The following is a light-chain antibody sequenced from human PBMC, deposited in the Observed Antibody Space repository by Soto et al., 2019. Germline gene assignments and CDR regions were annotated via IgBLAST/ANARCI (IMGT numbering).Light chain of an antibody. CDR3: QHRET. CDR2: GAS. J-gene: IGKJ1*01. CDR1: QSVSSSY. V-gene: IGKV3-20*01. Sequence: EIVLTQSPGTLSLSPGERATLSCRASQSVSSSYLAWYQQKPGQAPRLLIYGASSRATGIPDRFSGSGSGTDFTLTISSLEPEDFAVYYCQHRETFGRRTKVEIK.